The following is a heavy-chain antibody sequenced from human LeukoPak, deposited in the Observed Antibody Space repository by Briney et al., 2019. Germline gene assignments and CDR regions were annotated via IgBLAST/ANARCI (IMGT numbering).Heavy chain of an antibody. D-gene: IGHD2-21*02. CDR3: ATGTCGGDCYSLDY. CDR2: MNPNSGNT. CDR1: GYTFTSYD. J-gene: IGHJ4*02. Sequence: ASVKVSCKASGYTFTSYDINWVRQATGQGLEWMGWMNPNSGNTGYAQKFQGRVTMTEDTSTDTAYMELSSLRSEDTAVYYCATGTCGGDCYSLDYWGQGTLVTVSS. V-gene: IGHV1-8*01.